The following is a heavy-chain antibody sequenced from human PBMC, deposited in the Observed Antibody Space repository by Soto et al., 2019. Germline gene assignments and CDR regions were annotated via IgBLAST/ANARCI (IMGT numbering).Heavy chain of an antibody. Sequence: PGESLKISCQGSGYSFTSYWIGWVRQMPGKGLEWMAIIYPGDYDIRYNPSFQGQVTISADKSISTAYLQWSSLKASDTAMYYCARQPSNGQWYVWGQGTTVTVSS. J-gene: IGHJ6*02. CDR3: ARQPSNGQWYV. D-gene: IGHD6-19*01. V-gene: IGHV5-51*01. CDR1: GYSFTSYW. CDR2: IYPGDYDI.